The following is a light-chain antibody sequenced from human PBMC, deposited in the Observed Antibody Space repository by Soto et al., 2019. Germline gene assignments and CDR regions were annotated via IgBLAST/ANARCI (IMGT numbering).Light chain of an antibody. CDR2: GNN. V-gene: IGLV1-40*01. CDR1: SSNIGAGYD. CDR3: QSYDSSLNPWV. J-gene: IGLJ3*02. Sequence: QLVLTQPPSVSGAPGQRVTISCTGSSSNIGAGYDVHWYQQLPGTAPKLLIYGNNNRPSGVPDRFSGSKSGTSASLAITGLQAEDEADYYCQSYDSSLNPWVFGGGTKVTVL.